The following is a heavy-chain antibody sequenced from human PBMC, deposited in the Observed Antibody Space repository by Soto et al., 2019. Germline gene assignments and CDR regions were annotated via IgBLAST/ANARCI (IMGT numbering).Heavy chain of an antibody. CDR1: GGSISSSNW. CDR3: ARLYCTNGVCYGGFDY. V-gene: IGHV4-4*02. Sequence: QVQLQESGPGLVKPSGTLSLTCAVSGGSISSSNWWSWVRQPPGKGLEWIGEIYHSGSTNYNPSLTSRVTIPVEKSKNQFPLKLSSVTAADTAVYYCARLYCTNGVCYGGFDYWGQGTLVTVSS. D-gene: IGHD2-8*01. CDR2: IYHSGST. J-gene: IGHJ4*02.